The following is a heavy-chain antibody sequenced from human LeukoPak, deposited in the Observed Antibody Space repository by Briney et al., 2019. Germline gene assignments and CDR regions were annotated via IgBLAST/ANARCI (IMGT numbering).Heavy chain of an antibody. V-gene: IGHV4-34*01. CDR2: INHSGST. CDR1: GGSFSGYY. CDR3: ARLEGSSPGYFDY. D-gene: IGHD6-6*01. J-gene: IGHJ4*02. Sequence: SKTLSLTCAVYGGSFSGYYWSWIRQPPGKGLEWIGEINHSGSTNYNPSLKSRVTISVDTSKNQFSLKLSSVTAADTAVYYCARLEGSSPGYFDYWGQGTLVTVSS.